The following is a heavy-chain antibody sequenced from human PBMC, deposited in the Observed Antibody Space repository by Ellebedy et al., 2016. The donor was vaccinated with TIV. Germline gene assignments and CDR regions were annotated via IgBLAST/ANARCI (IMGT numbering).Heavy chain of an antibody. V-gene: IGHV3-7*01. CDR3: ARRASYGDYAVQVNPWFDP. Sequence: PGGSLRLSCAASGFNFRSYWMTWVRQAPGKGLEWVAKISQEGDEIYYLESVNGRFTISIDNAKNSLFHQMNSLRVEDTAVYYCARRASYGDYAVQVNPWFDPWGQGTLVTVSS. D-gene: IGHD4-17*01. J-gene: IGHJ5*02. CDR2: ISQEGDEI. CDR1: GFNFRSYW.